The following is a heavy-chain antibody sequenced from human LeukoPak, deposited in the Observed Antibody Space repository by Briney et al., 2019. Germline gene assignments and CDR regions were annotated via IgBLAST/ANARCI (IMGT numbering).Heavy chain of an antibody. V-gene: IGHV3-23*01. Sequence: GGSLRLSCAASGFTFSSYAMSWVRQAPGKGLEWVSAISGSGGSTYYADSVKGRFTISRDNAKNSLYLQMNSLRAEDTAVYYCARDVGAVDYWGQGTLVTVSS. CDR1: GFTFSSYA. CDR2: ISGSGGST. J-gene: IGHJ4*02. D-gene: IGHD1-26*01. CDR3: ARDVGAVDY.